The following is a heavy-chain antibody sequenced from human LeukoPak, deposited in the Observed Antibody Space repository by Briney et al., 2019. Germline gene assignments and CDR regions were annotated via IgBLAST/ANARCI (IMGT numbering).Heavy chain of an antibody. Sequence: SQTLPLTCTVSGGSISNPTYWWSWIRQPAGKGLEWIGRIRIDGTTNYNPSLKSRLTISVDTSRNQFSLNLNSVTAADTAVYYCVRMGQLPGGWFDPRGQGTLVTVSS. D-gene: IGHD2-2*01. V-gene: IGHV4-61*02. CDR1: GGSISNPTYW. J-gene: IGHJ5*02. CDR3: VRMGQLPGGWFDP. CDR2: IRIDGTT.